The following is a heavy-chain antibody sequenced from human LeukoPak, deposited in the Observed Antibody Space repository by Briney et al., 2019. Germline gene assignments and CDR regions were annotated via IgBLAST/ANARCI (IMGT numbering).Heavy chain of an antibody. D-gene: IGHD6-19*01. CDR1: GGTFSSYA. V-gene: IGHV1-69*04. Sequence: SVKVSCKASGGTFSSYAISWVRQAPGQGLEWMGRIIPILGIANYAQKFQGRVTITADKSTSTAYMELSSLRSEDTAVYYCARDGAQQWLVDSPNYYGMDVWGQGTTVTVSS. CDR3: ARDGAQQWLVDSPNYYGMDV. CDR2: IIPILGIA. J-gene: IGHJ6*02.